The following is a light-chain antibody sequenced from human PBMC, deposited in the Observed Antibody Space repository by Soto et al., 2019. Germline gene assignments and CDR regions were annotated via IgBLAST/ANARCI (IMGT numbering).Light chain of an antibody. V-gene: IGKV3-20*01. CDR1: QSIRSSY. CDR2: AAS. CDR3: QDFGNSRVYS. Sequence: IVLTQSPGTLSLSPGESATLSCRASQSIRSSYVAWYQQKPGQAPRLLIYAASARATGLPDRFSGSGSGTDFTLTISRLEPEDFAMYCCHCQDFGNSRVYSFGKGTKLAI. J-gene: IGKJ2*01.